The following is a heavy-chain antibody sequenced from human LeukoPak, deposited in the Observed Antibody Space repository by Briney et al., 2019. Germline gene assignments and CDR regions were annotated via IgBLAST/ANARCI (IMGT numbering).Heavy chain of an antibody. V-gene: IGHV4-39*07. CDR2: IYYSGST. Sequence: KASETLSLTCTVSGGSISSSSYYWGWIRQPPGKGLEWIGSIYYSGSTYYNPSLKSRVTISVDTSKNQFSLKLSSVTAADTAVYYCARGGSSWLRWGQGTLVTVSS. D-gene: IGHD6-13*01. CDR1: GGSISSSSYY. J-gene: IGHJ4*02. CDR3: ARGGSSWLR.